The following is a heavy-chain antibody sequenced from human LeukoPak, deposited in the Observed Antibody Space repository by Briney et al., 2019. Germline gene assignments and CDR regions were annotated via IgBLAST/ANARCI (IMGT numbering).Heavy chain of an antibody. V-gene: IGHV4-38-2*01. CDR1: GYSISSGYY. Sequence: SETLSLTCAVSGYSISSGYYWGWIRQPPGKGLEWIGSIYHSGSTHYNPSLKSRVTISVDTSKNQFSLKLGSVTAADTAVYYCARQAAAAGTDAFDIWGQGTMVTVSS. D-gene: IGHD6-13*01. CDR3: ARQAAAAGTDAFDI. CDR2: IYHSGST. J-gene: IGHJ3*02.